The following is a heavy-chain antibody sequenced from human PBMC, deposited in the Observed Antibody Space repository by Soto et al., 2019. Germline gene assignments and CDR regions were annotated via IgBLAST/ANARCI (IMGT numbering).Heavy chain of an antibody. D-gene: IGHD2-15*01. V-gene: IGHV4-38-2*01. CDR2: ISHSGSA. Sequence: SETLSLTCAVSGYSINSGYYWGWIRQPPGKGLAWIGSISHSGSAYYNPSLKSRVTMSVDTSKNQFSLKLSSVTAADTAVYYCARVPVVAATPPRAGWFDPWGQGTLVTVSS. CDR1: GYSINSGYY. CDR3: ARVPVVAATPPRAGWFDP. J-gene: IGHJ5*02.